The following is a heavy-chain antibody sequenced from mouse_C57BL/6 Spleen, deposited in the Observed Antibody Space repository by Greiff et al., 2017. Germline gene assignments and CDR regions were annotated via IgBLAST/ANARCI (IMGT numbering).Heavy chain of an antibody. D-gene: IGHD3-2*02. CDR3: ASSGDSSGYVGY. Sequence: VKLMESGPELVKPGASVKISCKASGYAFSSSWMNWVKQRPGKGLEWIGRIDPGDGDTNYNGKFKGKATLTADKSSSTAYMQLSSLTSEDSAVYCCASSGDSSGYVGYWGQGTTLTVSS. J-gene: IGHJ2*01. CDR2: IDPGDGDT. CDR1: GYAFSSSW. V-gene: IGHV1-82*01.